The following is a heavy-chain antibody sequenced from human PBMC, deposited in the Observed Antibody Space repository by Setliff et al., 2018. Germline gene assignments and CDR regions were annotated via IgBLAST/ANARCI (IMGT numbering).Heavy chain of an antibody. CDR3: VRGLSDRVNWFAFDY. CDR2: IKEDGGEK. D-gene: IGHD1-1*01. J-gene: IGHJ4*02. CDR1: GFTFSSHW. V-gene: IGHV3-7*01. Sequence: GGSLRLSCGASGFTFSSHWMTWVRQAPGKGLEWVANIKEDGGEKYYVDSVKGRFTISRDNAKNSVDLQMSSLRPEDTAIYFCVRGLSDRVNWFAFDYWGQGTLVTVSS.